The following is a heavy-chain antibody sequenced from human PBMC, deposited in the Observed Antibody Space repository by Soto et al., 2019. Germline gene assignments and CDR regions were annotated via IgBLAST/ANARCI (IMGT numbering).Heavy chain of an antibody. D-gene: IGHD5-12*01. CDR3: ARFNVATMKYYYYMDV. CDR1: GYTFTSYG. Sequence: ASVKVSCKASGYTFTSYGISWVRQAPGQGLEWMGWISAYNGNTNYAQKLQGRVTMTTDTSTSTAYMELRSLRSDDTAVYYCARFNVATMKYYYYMDVWGKGTTVTVSS. V-gene: IGHV1-18*01. J-gene: IGHJ6*03. CDR2: ISAYNGNT.